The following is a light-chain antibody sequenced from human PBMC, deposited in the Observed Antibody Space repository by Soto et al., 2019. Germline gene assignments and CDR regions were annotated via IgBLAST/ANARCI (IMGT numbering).Light chain of an antibody. CDR2: DVS. V-gene: IGLV2-14*01. Sequence: QSVLTQPASVSGSPGQSITISCTGTSSDVAGYNYVSWYQQHPGKAPKLLIYDVSNRPSGVSNRFSGSKSGNTASLTIAGLHAEDEADYYCSSYTSSSTLVFGGGTKLTVL. J-gene: IGLJ2*01. CDR1: SSDVAGYNY. CDR3: SSYTSSSTLV.